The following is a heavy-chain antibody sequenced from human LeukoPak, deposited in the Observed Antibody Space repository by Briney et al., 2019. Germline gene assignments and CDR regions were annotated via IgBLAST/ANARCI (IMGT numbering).Heavy chain of an antibody. J-gene: IGHJ6*03. CDR2: ISPNSGGT. CDR3: ARVRSGYDSAYYYYMDV. V-gene: IGHV1-2*02. D-gene: IGHD5-12*01. Sequence: ASVTVSCKASGYTFTDYYMHWVRQPPGQGLEWMGWISPNSGGTNYAQKFQGRVTMTRDTSISTTYMELSSLTSDDTAVYYCARVRSGYDSAYYYYMDVWGKGTTVTVSS. CDR1: GYTFTDYY.